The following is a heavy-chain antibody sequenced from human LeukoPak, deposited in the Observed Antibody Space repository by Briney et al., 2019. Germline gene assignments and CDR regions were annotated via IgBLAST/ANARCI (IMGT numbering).Heavy chain of an antibody. CDR1: GGSISSGGYS. J-gene: IGHJ3*02. D-gene: IGHD5-24*01. CDR3: ARVGMALGAFDI. V-gene: IGHV4-30-2*01. CDR2: IYHSGRT. Sequence: SQTLSLTCAVSGGSISSGGYSWSWIRQPPGKGLEWIGYIYHSGRTYYNPSLKSRVTISVDRSKNQFSLKLSSVTAADTAVYYCARVGMALGAFDIWGQGTMVTVSS.